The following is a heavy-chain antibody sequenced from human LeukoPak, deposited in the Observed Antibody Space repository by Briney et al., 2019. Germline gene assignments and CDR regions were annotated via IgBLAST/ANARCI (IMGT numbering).Heavy chain of an antibody. CDR3: ARARYVTTDAFDI. CDR1: GFTFSSYS. V-gene: IGHV3-21*01. Sequence: GGSLRLSCAASGFTFSSYSMNWVRQAPGKGLEWVSSISSSSSYIYYADSVKGRFTISRDNAKNSLYLQMNSLRAEDTAVYYCARARYVTTDAFDIWGQGTMVTVSS. J-gene: IGHJ3*02. CDR2: ISSSSSYI. D-gene: IGHD4-17*01.